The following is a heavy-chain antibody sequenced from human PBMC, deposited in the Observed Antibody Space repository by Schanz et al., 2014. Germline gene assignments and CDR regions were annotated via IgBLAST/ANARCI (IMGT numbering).Heavy chain of an antibody. CDR3: ARDHQWLARYYMDV. V-gene: IGHV3-33*08. J-gene: IGHJ6*03. CDR2: IYYNGTNK. D-gene: IGHD6-19*01. Sequence: VQLVESGGGVVQPGRSLRLSCAASGFNFSNYDIHWVRQAPGKGLEWVALIYYNGTNKYYADSVKGRFTISRDNANNSLFLRMNSLRAEDTAVYYCARDHQWLARYYMDVWGEGTTVTVSS. CDR1: GFNFSNYD.